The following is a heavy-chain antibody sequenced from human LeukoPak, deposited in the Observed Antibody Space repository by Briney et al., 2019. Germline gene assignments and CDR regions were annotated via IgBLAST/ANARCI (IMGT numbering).Heavy chain of an antibody. CDR3: AKGFCSGSCHGCYFDY. CDR2: ISASGTNT. D-gene: IGHD2-15*01. CDR1: GLTFNSYA. Sequence: GGSLRLSCAASGLTFNSYAMSWVRQAPGKGLEWVSAISASGTNTYYADSVKGRFTISRDNSKNTLYLQVNSLRVDDTTVYYCAKGFCSGSCHGCYFDYWGQGTLVTVSS. V-gene: IGHV3-23*01. J-gene: IGHJ4*02.